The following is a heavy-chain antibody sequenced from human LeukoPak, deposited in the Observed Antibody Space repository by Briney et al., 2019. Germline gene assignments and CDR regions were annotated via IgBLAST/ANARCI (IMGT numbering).Heavy chain of an antibody. CDR3: ASFKNRDSYGRFDY. CDR1: GGSISSGDYY. D-gene: IGHD5-18*01. CDR2: IYYSGST. J-gene: IGHJ4*02. Sequence: SETLSLTCTVSGGSISSGDYYWSWIRQPPGKGLEWIGYIYYSGSTYYNPSLKSRVTISVDTSKNQFSLKLSSVTAADTAVYYCASFKNRDSYGRFDYWGQGTLVTVSS. V-gene: IGHV4-30-4*08.